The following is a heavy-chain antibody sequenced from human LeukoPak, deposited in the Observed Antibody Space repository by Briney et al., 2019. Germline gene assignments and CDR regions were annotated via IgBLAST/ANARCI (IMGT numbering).Heavy chain of an antibody. CDR3: ARGNNWSDY. CDR1: GFTFSSYG. D-gene: IGHD1-1*01. Sequence: GGSLRLSCAATGFTFSSYGMHWVRQAPGKGLECVAVTWYDGSNKYYADSVKGRFTISRDNSKNTLYLQMNSLRVEGTAVYYCARGNNWSDYWGQGTLVTVSS. CDR2: TWYDGSNK. V-gene: IGHV3-33*01. J-gene: IGHJ4*02.